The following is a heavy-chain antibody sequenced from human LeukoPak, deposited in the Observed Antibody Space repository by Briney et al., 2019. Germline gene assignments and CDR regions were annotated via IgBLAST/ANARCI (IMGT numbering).Heavy chain of an antibody. V-gene: IGHV1-18*01. CDR2: ISTYNGNT. J-gene: IGHJ4*02. CDR1: GGTFSSYA. CDR3: ARADSNIAARRIGFDY. Sequence: GASVKVSCKASGGTFSSYAISWVRQAPGQGLEWLGWISTYNGNTHYAQKLQGRVTMTTDTSTTTAYMELRSLRSDDTAVYYCARADSNIAARRIGFDYWGQGTLVTVSS. D-gene: IGHD6-6*01.